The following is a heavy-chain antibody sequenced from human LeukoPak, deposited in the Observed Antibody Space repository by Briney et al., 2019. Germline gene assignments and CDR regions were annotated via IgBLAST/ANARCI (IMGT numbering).Heavy chain of an antibody. D-gene: IGHD4-17*01. Sequence: SVDVPCGASGGPFKPYDIKCVRQPPEQAFEWVGKLIPVCGTPMYAQKFQGRVTITADRSTSTAYMELSSLKPDDTAIYYCARIEGDYGVFVYWGQGTLVTVSS. CDR1: GGPFKPYD. CDR2: LIPVCGTP. V-gene: IGHV1-69*06. CDR3: ARIEGDYGVFVY. J-gene: IGHJ4*02.